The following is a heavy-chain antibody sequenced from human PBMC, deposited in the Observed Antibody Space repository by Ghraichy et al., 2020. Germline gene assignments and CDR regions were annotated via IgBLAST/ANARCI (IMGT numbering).Heavy chain of an antibody. CDR1: GGTFSSYA. D-gene: IGHD6-19*01. CDR2: IIPIFGTA. J-gene: IGHJ4*02. V-gene: IGHV1-69*13. CDR3: ARAGFKAVAGSVAMLVRGFDY. Sequence: SVKVSCKASGGTFSSYAISWVRQAPGQGLEWMGGIIPIFGTANYAQKFQGRVTITADESTSTAYMELSSLRSEDTAVYYCARAGFKAVAGSVAMLVRGFDYWGQGTLVTVSS.